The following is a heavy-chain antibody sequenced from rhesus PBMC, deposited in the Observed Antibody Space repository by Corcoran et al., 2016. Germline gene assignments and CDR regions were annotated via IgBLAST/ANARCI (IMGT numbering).Heavy chain of an antibody. J-gene: IGHJ4*01. CDR2: VSVSSGCT. V-gene: IGHV4-99*01. D-gene: IGHD4-29*01. CDR1: GYSISSGYY. Sequence: QVQLQESGPGLVKPSETLSLTCAVSGYSISSGYYWGWIRQPPGKGLEYIGYVSVSSGCTYYNPSLKSRVTISKDTSKNQFSLKLSSVTAADTAVYYGARPPYGSSYTDYWGQGVLVTVSS. CDR3: ARPPYGSSYTDY.